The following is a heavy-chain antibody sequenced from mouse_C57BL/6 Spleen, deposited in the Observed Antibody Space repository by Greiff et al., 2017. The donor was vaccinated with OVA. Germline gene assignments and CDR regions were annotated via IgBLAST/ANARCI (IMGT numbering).Heavy chain of an antibody. CDR2: IDPSDSET. Sequence: QVQLQQPGAELVRPGSSVKLSCTASGYTFTSYWMHWVKQRPIQGLEWIGNIDPSDSETHYNQKFKDKATLTVDKSSSTAYMQLSSLTSEDSAVYYCGRDYYWYFDVWGTGTTVTVSS. D-gene: IGHD2-4*01. V-gene: IGHV1-52*01. CDR3: GRDYYWYFDV. J-gene: IGHJ1*03. CDR1: GYTFTSYW.